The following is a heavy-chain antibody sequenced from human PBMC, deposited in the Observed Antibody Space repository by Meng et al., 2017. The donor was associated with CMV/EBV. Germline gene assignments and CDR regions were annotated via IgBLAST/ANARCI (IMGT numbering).Heavy chain of an antibody. Sequence: GESLKISCAASGFTFSSYWMSWVRQAPGKGLEWVANIKQDGSEKYYVDSVKGRFTISRDNAKNSLYLQMNSLRAEDTAVYYCAREYIIELLYLRYYYGMDVWGQGTTVTVSS. J-gene: IGHJ6*02. CDR1: GFTFSSYW. D-gene: IGHD2-2*02. CDR3: AREYIIELLYLRYYYGMDV. CDR2: IKQDGSEK. V-gene: IGHV3-7*01.